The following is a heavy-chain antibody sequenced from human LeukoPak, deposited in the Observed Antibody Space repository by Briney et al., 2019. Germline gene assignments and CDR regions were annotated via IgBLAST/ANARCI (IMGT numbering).Heavy chain of an antibody. D-gene: IGHD3-3*01. CDR2: INWNGGST. V-gene: IGHV3-20*04. CDR3: ARETFGVVIIEYYMDV. CDR1: GFTFDDYG. J-gene: IGHJ6*03. Sequence: GGSLRLSCAASGFTFDDYGMSWVRQAPGKGLEWVSGINWNGGSTGYADSVKGRFTISRDNAKNSLYLQMNSLRAEDTALYYCARETFGVVIIEYYMDVWGKRTTVTVSS.